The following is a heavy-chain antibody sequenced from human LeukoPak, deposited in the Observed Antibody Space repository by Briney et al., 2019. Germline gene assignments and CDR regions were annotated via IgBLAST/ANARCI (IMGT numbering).Heavy chain of an antibody. CDR2: IYYSGNT. Sequence: SETLSLTCTVSGGSISSYYWSWIRQSPGKGLEWIGYIYYSGNTNYNPSLASRVTISVDTSKNQFSLKLTSVTAADTAVYFCARAITIFGVTIPDGMDVWGQGTTVSVSS. D-gene: IGHD3-3*01. V-gene: IGHV4-59*08. CDR1: GGSISSYY. J-gene: IGHJ6*02. CDR3: ARAITIFGVTIPDGMDV.